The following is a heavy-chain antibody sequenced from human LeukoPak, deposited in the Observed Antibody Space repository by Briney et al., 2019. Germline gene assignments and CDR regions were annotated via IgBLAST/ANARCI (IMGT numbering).Heavy chain of an antibody. J-gene: IGHJ3*02. V-gene: IGHV4-59*13. Sequence: SETLSLTCTVSGGSISSYYWGWIRQPPGKGLEWIGYIYYSGSTNYNPPLKSRVTISVDTSKNQFSLKLSSVTAADTAVYYCARARDSSDDAFDIWGQGTMVTVSS. CDR3: ARARDSSDDAFDI. CDR1: GGSISSYY. D-gene: IGHD3-22*01. CDR2: IYYSGST.